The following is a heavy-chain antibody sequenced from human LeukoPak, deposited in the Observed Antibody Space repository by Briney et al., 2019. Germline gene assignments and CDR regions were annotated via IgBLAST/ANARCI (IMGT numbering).Heavy chain of an antibody. CDR1: GFTFSTYA. V-gene: IGHV3-23*01. CDR3: AREQSGIGGWYTVDY. Sequence: GGSLRLSCAASGFTFSTYAISWVRQAPGKGLEWVSAIRSSGDRSYYADSVKGRFTISRDNSKDTLYLQMNSLRAEGTAVYFCAREQSGIGGWYTVDYWGQGTLVTVSS. J-gene: IGHJ4*02. D-gene: IGHD6-19*01. CDR2: IRSSGDRS.